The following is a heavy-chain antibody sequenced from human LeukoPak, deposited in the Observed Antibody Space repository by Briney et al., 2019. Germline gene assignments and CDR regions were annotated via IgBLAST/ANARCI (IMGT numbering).Heavy chain of an antibody. J-gene: IGHJ4*02. V-gene: IGHV3-21*01. CDR2: ISSSSSYI. CDR3: ARDPNTAMAGTYYFDY. CDR1: GFTFSSYS. Sequence: PGGSLRLSCAASGFTFSSYSMNWVRQAPGKGLEWVSSISSSSSYIYYADSVKGRFTISRDKSKNTVYLQMNSLRAEDTAVYYCARDPNTAMAGTYYFDYWGQGTLVTVSS. D-gene: IGHD5-18*01.